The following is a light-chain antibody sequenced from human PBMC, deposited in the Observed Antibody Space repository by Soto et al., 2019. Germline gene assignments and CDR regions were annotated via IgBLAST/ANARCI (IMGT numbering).Light chain of an antibody. Sequence: DIQMTQSPSSLSASVGDRVTITCRASQSISNYLNWYQQKPGKAPKLLMYAASSLQSGVPSRFSGSGSGTDFTLTISSLQPEDFATYYCQQCHSTSYTFGQGTKVEIK. CDR1: QSISNY. V-gene: IGKV1-39*01. CDR2: AAS. J-gene: IGKJ2*01. CDR3: QQCHSTSYT.